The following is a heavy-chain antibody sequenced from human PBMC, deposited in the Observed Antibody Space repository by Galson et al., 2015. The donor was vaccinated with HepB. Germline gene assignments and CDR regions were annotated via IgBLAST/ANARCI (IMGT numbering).Heavy chain of an antibody. CDR2: ISYDGSNK. CDR1: GFTFSSYA. Sequence: SLRLSCAASGFTFSSYAMHWVRQAPGKGLEWVAVISYDGSNKYYADSVKGRFTISRDNSKNTLYLQMNSLRAEDTAVYYCARAAIVLMVYAAFDYWGQGTLVTVSS. D-gene: IGHD2-8*01. CDR3: ARAAIVLMVYAAFDY. V-gene: IGHV3-30*04. J-gene: IGHJ4*02.